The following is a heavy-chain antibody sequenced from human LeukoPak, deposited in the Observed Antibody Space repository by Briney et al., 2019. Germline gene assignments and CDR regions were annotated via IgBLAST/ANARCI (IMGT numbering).Heavy chain of an antibody. CDR3: AKTRPLDSSSWSHGDY. Sequence: PGGSLRLSCAAPGFSFSSYAMSWVRQAPGKGLELVSAISGSGDSTYYGDSVKGRFTISRDNSKNTLYLQMNSLRAEDTAVYYCAKTRPLDSSSWSHGDYWGQGTLVTVSS. V-gene: IGHV3-23*01. CDR2: ISGSGDST. D-gene: IGHD6-13*01. J-gene: IGHJ4*02. CDR1: GFSFSSYA.